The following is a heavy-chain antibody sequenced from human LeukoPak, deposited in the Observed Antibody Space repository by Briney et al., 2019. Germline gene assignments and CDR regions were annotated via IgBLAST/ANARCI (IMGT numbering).Heavy chain of an antibody. V-gene: IGHV3-23*01. CDR1: GFTFSAYG. D-gene: IGHD4-17*01. Sequence: GRSLRLSCAASGFTFSAYGVTWVRQAPGKGLEWVSSMGVSGDNVHYADSVKGRFAISRDNSKNTLYLQMNSLRAEDAAVYYCAKDPNCDYVGAFDTWGQGTMVIVSS. CDR3: AKDPNCDYVGAFDT. J-gene: IGHJ3*02. CDR2: MGVSGDNV.